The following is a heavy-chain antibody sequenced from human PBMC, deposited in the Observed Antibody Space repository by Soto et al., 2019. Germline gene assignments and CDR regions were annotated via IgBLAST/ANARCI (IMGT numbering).Heavy chain of an antibody. CDR1: GYPFTRNA. J-gene: IGHJ4*02. Sequence: ASVKVSCKASGYPFTRNAIHWVRQAPGQSLEWIGKIDAANGNTKYSQKFQGRVTITRDTSASAAYMELSTLRSEDTSIYYCARSETGCSTFDYWGQGTLVTVSS. D-gene: IGHD3-9*01. CDR3: ARSETGCSTFDY. CDR2: IDAANGNT. V-gene: IGHV1-3*01.